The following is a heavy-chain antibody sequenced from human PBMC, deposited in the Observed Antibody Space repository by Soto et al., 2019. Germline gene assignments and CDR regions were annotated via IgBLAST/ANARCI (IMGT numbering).Heavy chain of an antibody. CDR1: GYTFTSYG. Sequence: ASVKVSCKASGYTFTSYGISWVRQAPGQGLEWMGWISAYNGNTNYAQKLQGRVTMTTDTSTSTAYMELRSLRSDDTAVYYCARALGSSGYYSPFDHWGQGTLVTVSS. CDR2: ISAYNGNT. CDR3: ARALGSSGYYSPFDH. J-gene: IGHJ4*02. V-gene: IGHV1-18*01. D-gene: IGHD3-22*01.